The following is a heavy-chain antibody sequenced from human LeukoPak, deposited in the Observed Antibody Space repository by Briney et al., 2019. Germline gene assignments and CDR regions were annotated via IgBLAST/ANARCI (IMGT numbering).Heavy chain of an antibody. CDR2: IYSGGST. CDR1: GFTVSSNY. V-gene: IGHV3-66*01. Sequence: GGSLRLSCAASGFTVSSNYMSWVRQAPGKGLEWVSVIYSGGSTYYADSVKGRFTISRDNSKNTLYLQMNSLRAEDTAVYYCAKEMKTITAAGIMDYWGQGTLVTVSS. D-gene: IGHD6-13*01. CDR3: AKEMKTITAAGIMDY. J-gene: IGHJ4*02.